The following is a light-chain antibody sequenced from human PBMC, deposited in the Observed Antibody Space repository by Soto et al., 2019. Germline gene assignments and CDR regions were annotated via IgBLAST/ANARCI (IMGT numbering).Light chain of an antibody. V-gene: IGKV1-39*01. CDR1: QSFSSY. CDR2: AAS. Sequence: DIQMTQSPSSLSASVGDRVTITCRASQSFSSYLNWYQQKPGKAPKLLIYAASSLQSGVPSRFSGSGSGTDFTLTISSLQPEDFATYYCQQSYSTPVVFGGGTKVDIK. J-gene: IGKJ4*01. CDR3: QQSYSTPVV.